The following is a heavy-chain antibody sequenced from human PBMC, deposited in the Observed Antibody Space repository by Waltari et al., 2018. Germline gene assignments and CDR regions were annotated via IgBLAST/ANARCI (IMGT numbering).Heavy chain of an antibody. D-gene: IGHD3-10*01. CDR1: GFTFSSYG. CDR2: IRYDGSNK. J-gene: IGHJ4*02. CDR3: AKDRDRDYYGSGRSYFDY. Sequence: QVQLVESGGGVVQPGGSLRLSCAASGFTFSSYGMHWVRQAPGKGLEWVAFIRYDGSNKYYADSVKGRFTISRDNSKNTLYLQMNSLRAEDTAVYYCAKDRDRDYYGSGRSYFDYWGKGTLVTVSS. V-gene: IGHV3-30*02.